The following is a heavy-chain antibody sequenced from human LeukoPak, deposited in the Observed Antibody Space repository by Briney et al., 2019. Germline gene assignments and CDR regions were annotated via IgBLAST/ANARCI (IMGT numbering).Heavy chain of an antibody. CDR3: ARDREGGSTGAFDI. CDR1: GFTFSSYA. V-gene: IGHV3-30-3*01. Sequence: GGSLRLSCAASGFTFSSYAMHWVRQAPGKGLEWVAVISYDGSNKYYADSVKGRFTISRDNSKNTLYLQMNSLRAEDTAVYYCARDREGGSTGAFDIWGQGTMVTVSS. CDR2: ISYDGSNK. D-gene: IGHD3-16*01. J-gene: IGHJ3*02.